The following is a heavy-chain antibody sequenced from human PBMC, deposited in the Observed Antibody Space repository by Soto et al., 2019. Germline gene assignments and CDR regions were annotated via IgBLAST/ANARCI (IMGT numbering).Heavy chain of an antibody. V-gene: IGHV6-1*01. CDR2: TYYRSKWYN. D-gene: IGHD6-19*01. CDR1: GGSVSSNSAA. Sequence: SQTLSLTCAISGGSVSSNSAAWNWIRQSPSRGLEWLGRTYYRSKWYNDYAVSVKSRITINPDTSKNQFSLQLNSVTPQDTAVYYCARGHWLILSWPYRSFAISCQGTMVTGSS. J-gene: IGHJ3*02. CDR3: ARGHWLILSWPYRSFAI.